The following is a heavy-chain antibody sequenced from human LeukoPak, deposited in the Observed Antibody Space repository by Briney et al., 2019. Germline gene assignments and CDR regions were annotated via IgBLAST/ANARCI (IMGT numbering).Heavy chain of an antibody. CDR3: ARDIGGYSSDWYDY. CDR1: GYTFTSYG. D-gene: IGHD6-19*01. Sequence: GASVKVSCKASGYTFTSYGISWVRQAPGQGLEWMGWISAYNGNTNYAQKLQGRVTMTTDTSTSTAYMELRSLRSDDTAVYYCARDIGGYSSDWYDYWGQGTLVTVSS. J-gene: IGHJ4*02. CDR2: ISAYNGNT. V-gene: IGHV1-18*01.